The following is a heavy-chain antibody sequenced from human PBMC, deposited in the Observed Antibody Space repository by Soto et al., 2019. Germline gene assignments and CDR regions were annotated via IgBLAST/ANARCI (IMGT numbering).Heavy chain of an antibody. CDR3: AKDRVGTTIKYGMDV. J-gene: IGHJ6*02. V-gene: IGHV3-23*01. Sequence: GGSLRLSCLASGITFSSYAMSWVRQAPGKGLEWVSSISGSGVSTYYADSVKGRFTISRDNSKNTLYLQMSSLRADDTAVYYCAKDRVGTTIKYGMDVWGQGTTVTVSS. D-gene: IGHD3-10*01. CDR1: GITFSSYA. CDR2: ISGSGVST.